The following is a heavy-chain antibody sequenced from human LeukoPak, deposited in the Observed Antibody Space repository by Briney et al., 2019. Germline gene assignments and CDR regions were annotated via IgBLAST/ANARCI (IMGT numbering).Heavy chain of an antibody. D-gene: IGHD6-19*01. Sequence: SQTLSLTCAISGDSVSSKNGAWNWIRQSPSRGLEWLGRTYYRSKWYDDYAESLKGRITISPDTSKNQFSLQLNSVTPEDTAVYYCARDVGNSGWYTFDYWGQGTLVTVSS. CDR2: TYYRSKWYD. J-gene: IGHJ4*02. CDR3: ARDVGNSGWYTFDY. CDR1: GDSVSSKNGA. V-gene: IGHV6-1*01.